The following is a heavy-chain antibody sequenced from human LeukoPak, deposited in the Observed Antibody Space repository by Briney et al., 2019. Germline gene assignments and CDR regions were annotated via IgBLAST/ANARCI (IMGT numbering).Heavy chain of an antibody. V-gene: IGHV3-23*01. CDR2: INDNGRST. CDR3: VMGFYFDY. Sequence: GGSLRLSCAASGFTFSGYWMSWVRQAPGKGLEWVSGINDNGRSTYYADSVKGRFTISRDNSKNTLYLQMNSLRAEDTAVYYGVMGFYFDYWGQGILVTVSS. CDR1: GFTFSGYW. D-gene: IGHD3-16*01. J-gene: IGHJ4*02.